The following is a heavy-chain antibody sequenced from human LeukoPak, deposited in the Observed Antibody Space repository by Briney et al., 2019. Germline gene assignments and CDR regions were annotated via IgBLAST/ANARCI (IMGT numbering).Heavy chain of an antibody. V-gene: IGHV3-21*01. CDR3: ARDGAVTNGRYFDY. CDR2: ISSSSSYI. D-gene: IGHD4-17*01. CDR1: GFTFSTYS. Sequence: GGSLRLSCVNSGFTFSTYSMNWVRQAPGKGLEWVSSISSSSSYIYYGDSVKGRFTISRDNAKNSLYLQMNSLRAEDTAVYYCARDGAVTNGRYFDYWGQGTLVTVSS. J-gene: IGHJ4*02.